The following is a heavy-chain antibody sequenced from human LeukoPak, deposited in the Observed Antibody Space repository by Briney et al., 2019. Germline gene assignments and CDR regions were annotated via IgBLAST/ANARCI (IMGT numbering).Heavy chain of an antibody. CDR1: GFTFSNYV. V-gene: IGHV3-23*01. J-gene: IGHJ4*02. D-gene: IGHD2-2*01. Sequence: PGGSLRLSCAASGFTFSNYVMSWVRQAPGKGLEWVSAISGSDGSTWYTDSVKGRFTISRDNAKNSLYLQMNSLRAEDTAVYYCAREGVVVSAAVDYWGQGTLVTVSS. CDR2: ISGSDGST. CDR3: AREGVVVSAAVDY.